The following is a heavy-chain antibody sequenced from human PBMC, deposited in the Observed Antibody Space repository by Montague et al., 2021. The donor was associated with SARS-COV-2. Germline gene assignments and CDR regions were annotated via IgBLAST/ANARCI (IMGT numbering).Heavy chain of an antibody. D-gene: IGHD3-10*01. J-gene: IGHJ6*02. Sequence: TLSLTCTVSGGSISSGSYYWSWIRQPAGKGLEWIGRIYTSGSTNYNPSLKSRVTISVDTSKNQFSLKLSSVTAADTAVYYCARRRLTLLWYGMDVWAKGPRSPSP. CDR1: GGSISSGSYY. CDR2: IYTSGST. V-gene: IGHV4-61*02. CDR3: ARRRLTLLWYGMDV.